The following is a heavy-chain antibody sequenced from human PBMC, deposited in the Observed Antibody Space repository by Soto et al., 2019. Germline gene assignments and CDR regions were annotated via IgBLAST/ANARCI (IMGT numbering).Heavy chain of an antibody. J-gene: IGHJ4*02. D-gene: IGHD6-13*01. Sequence: QVQLVQSGAEVKKPGSSVKVSCKASGGTFSSYTISWVRHAPGQGLGWMGRIIPILGIANYAQKFQGRVTTTADKSTSTAYMELSSLRSEDTAVYYWARVALAADGDSDDDWGQGTLVTVSS. CDR2: IIPILGIA. CDR1: GGTFSSYT. CDR3: ARVALAADGDSDDD. V-gene: IGHV1-69*02.